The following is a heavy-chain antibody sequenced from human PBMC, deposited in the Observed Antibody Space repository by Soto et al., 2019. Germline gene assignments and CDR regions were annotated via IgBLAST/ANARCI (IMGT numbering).Heavy chain of an antibody. J-gene: IGHJ4*02. CDR1: GFTFSSYA. CDR2: ISGSGGST. CDR3: AIIRTPGGLDY. V-gene: IGHV3-23*01. D-gene: IGHD1-1*01. Sequence: EVQLLESGGGLVQPGGSLRLSCAASGFTFSSYAMSWVRQAPGKGLECVSNISGSGGSTFYADSVKGRFTISRDNSKNTLFLQMNSLRADDTAVYYCAIIRTPGGLDYWGQGTLVTVSS.